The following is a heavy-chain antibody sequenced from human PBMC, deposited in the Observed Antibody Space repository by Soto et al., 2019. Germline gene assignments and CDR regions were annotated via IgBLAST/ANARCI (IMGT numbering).Heavy chain of an antibody. CDR3: ARDLTIVPATHPRLENYGMDV. V-gene: IGHV1-18*01. CDR2: VSPYNGHT. Sequence: QVQLVQSAAEVKKPGASVKVSCKASGYSFTSYGISWVRRAPGQGLEWMGWVSPYNGHTQFAQRLQGRVTMTTDRSTKTAYMEMRNLRSDDTAHYYCARDLTIVPATHPRLENYGMDVWGQGTTVIVSS. CDR1: GYSFTSYG. D-gene: IGHD2-2*01. J-gene: IGHJ6*02.